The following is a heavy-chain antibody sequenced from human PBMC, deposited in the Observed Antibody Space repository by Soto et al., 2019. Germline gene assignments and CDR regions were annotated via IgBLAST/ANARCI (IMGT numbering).Heavy chain of an antibody. CDR2: IYYSGST. D-gene: IGHD3-9*01. V-gene: IGHV4-59*01. CDR3: ASTLTGGDPYYYYYGMDV. CDR1: GGSISSYY. J-gene: IGHJ6*02. Sequence: SETLSLTCAVSGGSISSYYWSWIRQPPGKGLEWIGYIYYSGSTNYNPSLKSRVTISVDTSKNQFSLKLSSVTAADTAVYYCASTLTGGDPYYYYYGMDVWGQGTTVTVSS.